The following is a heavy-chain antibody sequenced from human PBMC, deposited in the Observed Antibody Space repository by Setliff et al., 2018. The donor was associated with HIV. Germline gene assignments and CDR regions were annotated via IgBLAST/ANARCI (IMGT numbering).Heavy chain of an antibody. D-gene: IGHD3-10*01. V-gene: IGHV5-51*01. Sequence: GESLKISCKASEYSFSNYWIGWVRQMPGKGLEWMGVIYPDESDSRYSPSFRGQVTISADKSITTAYLQWSGLKASDTAIYYCARLGPGPMFRTNFDYWGQGTQVTVSS. CDR2: IYPDESDS. CDR3: ARLGPGPMFRTNFDY. CDR1: EYSFSNYW. J-gene: IGHJ4*02.